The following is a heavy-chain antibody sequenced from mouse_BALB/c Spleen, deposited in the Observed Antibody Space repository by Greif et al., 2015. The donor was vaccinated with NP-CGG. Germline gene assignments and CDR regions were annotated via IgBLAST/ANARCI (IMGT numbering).Heavy chain of an antibody. D-gene: IGHD2-14*01. CDR2: INPSTGYT. CDR1: GYTFTSYW. CDR3: AYRYDAWFAY. Sequence: QVQLQQSGAELAKPGASVKMSCKASGYTFTSYWMHWVKQRPGQGLEWIGYINPSTGYTEYNQKFKDKATLTADKSSSTAYMQLSSLTSEDSAAYYCAYRYDAWFAYWGQGTLVTVSA. V-gene: IGHV1-7*01. J-gene: IGHJ3*01.